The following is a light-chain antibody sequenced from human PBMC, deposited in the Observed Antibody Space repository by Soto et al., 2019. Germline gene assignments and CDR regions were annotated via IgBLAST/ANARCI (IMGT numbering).Light chain of an antibody. V-gene: IGKV3-20*01. CDR2: GAS. J-gene: IGKJ1*01. CDR1: QSVSSSY. CDR3: QFSRT. Sequence: EIVLTQSPGTLSLAPGERATLSCRASQSVSSSYLAWYQQKAGQAPRLLIYGASNRATGIPDRFSGSGSGTDFTLTVSRLDPEDVAAYYCQFSRTFGKGTKVQIK.